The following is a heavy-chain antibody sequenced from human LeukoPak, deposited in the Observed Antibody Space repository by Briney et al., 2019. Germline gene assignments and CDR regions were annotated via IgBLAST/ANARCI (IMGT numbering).Heavy chain of an antibody. V-gene: IGHV1-8*01. D-gene: IGHD3/OR15-3a*01. Sequence: ASVKVSCKASGYTFTSYDINWVRQATGQGLEWMGWMNPNSGNTGYAQKFQGRVTMTRNTSISTAYMELSSLRSEDTAVYYCARGMDAYYYYYYMDVWGKGTTVTVSS. CDR3: ARGMDAYYYYYYMDV. J-gene: IGHJ6*03. CDR1: GYTFTSYD. CDR2: MNPNSGNT.